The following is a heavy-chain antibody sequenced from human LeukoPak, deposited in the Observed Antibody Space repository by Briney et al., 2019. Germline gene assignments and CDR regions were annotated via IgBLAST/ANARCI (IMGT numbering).Heavy chain of an antibody. D-gene: IGHD3-22*01. Sequence: GGSLRLSCAASGFSFSSYGMHWVRQAPGKGLEGVAFIQYDGSNKYYADSVKGRFTISRDNSKNTLYLQMNSLRAEDTAVYYCARDSITMTVVVGDLDYWGQGTLVTVSS. CDR1: GFSFSSYG. CDR3: ARDSITMTVVVGDLDY. V-gene: IGHV3-30*02. J-gene: IGHJ4*02. CDR2: IQYDGSNK.